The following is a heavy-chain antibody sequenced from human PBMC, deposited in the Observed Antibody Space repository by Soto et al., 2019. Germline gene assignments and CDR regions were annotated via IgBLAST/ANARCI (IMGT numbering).Heavy chain of an antibody. V-gene: IGHV3-7*01. J-gene: IGHJ4*02. CDR2: LKRDGSEK. CDR3: ARMGLWGKLNDL. CDR1: GFTFGLYG. Sequence: PGGSLRLSCAASGFTFGLYGMGWVRQAPGKGLEWVANLKRDGSEKYFLESVKGRFTMSRDNSKNSFYLHMNNLRAEDTAVYFCARMGLWGKLNDLWGQGTSVTVSS. D-gene: IGHD7-27*01.